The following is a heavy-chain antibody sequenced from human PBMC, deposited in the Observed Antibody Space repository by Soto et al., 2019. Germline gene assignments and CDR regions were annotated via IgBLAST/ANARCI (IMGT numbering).Heavy chain of an antibody. J-gene: IGHJ1*01. Sequence: EVHLVESGGGLVQPGGSLRLSCAASGFTFSSYWMHWVRQAPGKGLVWVSSISTDASSTSYADPVKGRFTISRDNAKNTLYLQMSSVRAADTAVYYGARLPNKSPQNWGQGTLVIVSP. V-gene: IGHV3-74*01. CDR2: ISTDASST. CDR1: GFTFSSYW. CDR3: ARLPNKSPQN.